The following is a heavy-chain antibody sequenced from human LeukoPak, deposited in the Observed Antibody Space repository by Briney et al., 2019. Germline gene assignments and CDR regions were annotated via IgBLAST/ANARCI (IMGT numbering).Heavy chain of an antibody. D-gene: IGHD6-19*01. Sequence: PGGSLRLSCAASGFTFSSYAMHWVRQAPGKGLEWVAVISYDGSNKYYADSVKGRFTISRDNSKNTLYLQMSSLRAEDTAVYYCARAPASRGWYWSNYYYYGMDVWGRGTTVTVS. V-gene: IGHV3-30-3*01. J-gene: IGHJ6*02. CDR3: ARAPASRGWYWSNYYYYGMDV. CDR2: ISYDGSNK. CDR1: GFTFSSYA.